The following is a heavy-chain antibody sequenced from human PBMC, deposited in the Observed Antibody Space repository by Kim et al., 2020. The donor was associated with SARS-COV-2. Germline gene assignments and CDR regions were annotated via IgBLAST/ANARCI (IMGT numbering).Heavy chain of an antibody. J-gene: IGHJ4*02. CDR1: GGSISSGGYY. CDR3: ARGILITIFGVVAHLDY. D-gene: IGHD3-3*01. Sequence: SETLSLTCTVSGGSISSGGYYWSWIRQHPGKGLEWIGYIYYSGSTYYNPSLKSRVTISVDTSKNQFSLKLSSVTAADTAAYYCARGILITIFGVVAHLDYWGQGTLVTVSS. CDR2: IYYSGST. V-gene: IGHV4-31*03.